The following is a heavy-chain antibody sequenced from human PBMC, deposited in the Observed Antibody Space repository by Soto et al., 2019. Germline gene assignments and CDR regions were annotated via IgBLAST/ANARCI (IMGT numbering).Heavy chain of an antibody. J-gene: IGHJ5*02. CDR3: ARHPLRGFGVHS. Sequence: PSETLSLTCAVSGDSLSTSAYYWGWIRQPPGKGLEWIGSIDYSGKAYYNPSLKSRVTLSIDAAKNQFSLRLNSVTAADTAMYFCARHPLRGFGVHSWGQGSLVTVSS. CDR1: GDSLSTSAYY. CDR2: IDYSGKA. V-gene: IGHV4-39*01. D-gene: IGHD2-15*01.